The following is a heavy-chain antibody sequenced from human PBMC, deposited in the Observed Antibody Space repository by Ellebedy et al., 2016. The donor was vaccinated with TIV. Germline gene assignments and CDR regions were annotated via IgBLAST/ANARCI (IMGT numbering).Heavy chain of an antibody. V-gene: IGHV1-2*02. J-gene: IGHJ4*02. CDR1: GYSFTGYY. CDR2: INPNSGDT. Sequence: AASVKVSCKASGYSFTGYYMHWVRQAPGQGLEWMGWINPNSGDTNFAQNLQGRVTMTTDTSISIAYMELSSLRSDDTAVYYCVRDLTYPIKGDYWGQGTLVTVSS. D-gene: IGHD3-16*01. CDR3: VRDLTYPIKGDY.